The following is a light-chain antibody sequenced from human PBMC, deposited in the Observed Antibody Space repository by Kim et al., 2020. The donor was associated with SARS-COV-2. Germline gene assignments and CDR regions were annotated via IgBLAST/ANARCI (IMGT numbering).Light chain of an antibody. Sequence: LSPGERATLSFRASQSVSSYLAWYQQKPGQAPRLLIYDASNRATGIPARFSGSGSGTDFTPTISSLEPEDFAVYYCQQRSNWPLTFGGGTKVDIK. CDR2: DAS. CDR1: QSVSSY. J-gene: IGKJ4*01. CDR3: QQRSNWPLT. V-gene: IGKV3-11*01.